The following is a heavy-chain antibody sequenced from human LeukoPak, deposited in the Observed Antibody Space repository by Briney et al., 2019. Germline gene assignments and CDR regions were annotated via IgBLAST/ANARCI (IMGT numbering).Heavy chain of an antibody. CDR3: ASAYYDILGGHFDY. CDR2: INHSGST. V-gene: IGHV4-34*01. D-gene: IGHD3-9*01. Sequence: PSETLSLTCAVYGGSFSGYYWSWIRQPPGKGLEWIGEINHSGSTNYNPSLKSRVTISVDTSKNQFSLSLSSVTVADTAVYYCASAYYDILGGHFDYWGQGTLVTVSS. J-gene: IGHJ4*02. CDR1: GGSFSGYY.